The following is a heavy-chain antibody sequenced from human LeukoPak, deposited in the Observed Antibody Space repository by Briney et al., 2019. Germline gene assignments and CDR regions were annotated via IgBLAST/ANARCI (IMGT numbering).Heavy chain of an antibody. CDR3: ARDRYGVAAGGNWFDP. CDR2: LYYGGKT. J-gene: IGHJ5*02. Sequence: PSDTLSLTCIISGGYISSTTYYWGWIRQPPGKGLEWIGTLYYGGKTYYNPSLKSRVTISIDTSKNQFSLKLTSATAADTAVYYCARDRYGVAAGGNWFDPWGQGTLVTVAS. CDR1: GGYISSTTYY. V-gene: IGHV4-39*07. D-gene: IGHD6-13*01.